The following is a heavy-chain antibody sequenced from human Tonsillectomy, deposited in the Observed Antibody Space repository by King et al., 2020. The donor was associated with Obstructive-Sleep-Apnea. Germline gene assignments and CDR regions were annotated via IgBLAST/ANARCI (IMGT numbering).Heavy chain of an antibody. CDR2: INGNNGNS. Sequence: QLVQSGAEMKKPGASVQVSCQASGYTFTNYGFSWVRQAPGLGLEWMGWINGNNGNSKYGPKFQGRVTMTIDTSTRTAYMELRSLRSDDTAMYYCTRDNQAAAGTNWFDSWGQGTLVTVSS. CDR3: TRDNQAAAGTNWFDS. V-gene: IGHV1-18*04. J-gene: IGHJ5*01. CDR1: GYTFTNYG. D-gene: IGHD6-13*01.